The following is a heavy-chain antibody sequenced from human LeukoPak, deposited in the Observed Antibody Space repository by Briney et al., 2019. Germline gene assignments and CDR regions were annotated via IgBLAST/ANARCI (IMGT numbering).Heavy chain of an antibody. CDR2: ISSSNSYI. V-gene: IGHV3-21*01. D-gene: IGHD3-16*01. CDR1: GLTFSRYS. Sequence: GGSLRLSCATSGLTFSRYSMNWVRQAPGKGLEWVSSISSSNSYINYADSVKGRFTISRDDAKNSLYLQMNSLRAEDTAVYYCARDSRFAFDIWGQGTMVTVSS. J-gene: IGHJ3*02. CDR3: ARDSRFAFDI.